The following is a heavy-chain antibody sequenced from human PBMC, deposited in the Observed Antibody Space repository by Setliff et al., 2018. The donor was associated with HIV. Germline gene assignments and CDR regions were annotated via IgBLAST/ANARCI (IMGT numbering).Heavy chain of an antibody. J-gene: IGHJ3*02. CDR3: ASLPSYYYDSSGYPI. D-gene: IGHD3-22*01. Sequence: ASVKVSCKASGYTFTSYYMHWVRQAPRHGLEWMGIINPSGGDTEYAQKFQGRVTMTRDTSTSTVYMELSSLRSEDTAVYYCASLPSYYYDSSGYPIWGQGTMVTVSS. V-gene: IGHV1-46*01. CDR2: INPSGGDT. CDR1: GYTFTSYY.